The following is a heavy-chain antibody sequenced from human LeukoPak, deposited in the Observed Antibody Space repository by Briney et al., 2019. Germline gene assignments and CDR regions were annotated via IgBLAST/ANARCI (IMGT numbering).Heavy chain of an antibody. CDR1: GGSFSSYY. V-gene: IGHV4-34*01. J-gene: IGHJ4*02. CDR2: INHSGST. CDR3: ARGRRSSGGSCYDY. D-gene: IGHD2-15*01. Sequence: SETLSLTCAVYGGSFSSYYWSWIRQPPGKGLEWIGEINHSGSTNYNPSLKSRVTISVDTSKNQFSLQLSSVTAADTAVYYCARGRRSSGGSCYDYWGQGTLVTVSS.